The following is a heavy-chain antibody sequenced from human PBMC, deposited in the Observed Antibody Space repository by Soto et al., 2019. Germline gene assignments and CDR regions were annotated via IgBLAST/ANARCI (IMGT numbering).Heavy chain of an antibody. CDR3: ARARVENTPFDY. CDR2: ISSSSSYI. Sequence: GGSLRLSCAASGFTFSSYSMNWVRQAPGKGLEWVSSISSSSSYIYYADSVKGRFTISRDNAKNSLYLQMNSLRAEDTAVYYCARARVENTPFDYWGQGTLVTVSS. V-gene: IGHV3-21*01. J-gene: IGHJ4*02. CDR1: GFTFSSYS.